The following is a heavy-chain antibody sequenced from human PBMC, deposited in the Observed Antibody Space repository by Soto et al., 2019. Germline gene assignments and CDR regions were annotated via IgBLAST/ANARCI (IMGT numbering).Heavy chain of an antibody. CDR1: GGSIASSLYY. Sequence: SETLSLTCTVSGGSIASSLYYWGWVRQSPGKGLEWIESIYYSGSTHYNPSLKSRVTIFVDTSKNQFSLKLSSVTAADTAVYYCARNYYDSSGYYRRGAFDIWGQGTMVT. CDR2: IYYSGST. J-gene: IGHJ3*02. V-gene: IGHV4-39*01. CDR3: ARNYYDSSGYYRRGAFDI. D-gene: IGHD3-22*01.